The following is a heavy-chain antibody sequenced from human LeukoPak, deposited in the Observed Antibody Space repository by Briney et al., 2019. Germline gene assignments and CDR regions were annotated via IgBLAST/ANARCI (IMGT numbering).Heavy chain of an antibody. CDR1: GYTFTGYY. Sequence: ASVNVSCKASGYTFTGYYMHWVRQAPGQGLEWMGWINPNSGGTNYAQKFQGRVTMTRDTSISTAYMELSRLRSDDTAVYYCARDLPPYYDILTGYYTRWYFDLWGRGTLVTVSS. V-gene: IGHV1-2*02. CDR3: ARDLPPYYDILTGYYTRWYFDL. D-gene: IGHD3-9*01. J-gene: IGHJ2*01. CDR2: INPNSGGT.